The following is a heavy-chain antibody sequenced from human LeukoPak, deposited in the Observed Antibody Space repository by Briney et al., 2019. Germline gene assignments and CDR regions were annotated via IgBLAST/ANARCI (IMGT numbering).Heavy chain of an antibody. J-gene: IGHJ4*02. CDR2: IKQDGSEK. V-gene: IGHV3-7*03. CDR1: GFTFSNYG. CDR3: AREAAAAHPDY. Sequence: GGSLRLSCAASGFTFSNYGMHWVRQAPGKGLEWVANIKQDGSEKYYVDSVKGRFTISRDNAKNSLYLQMNSLRAEDTAVYYCAREAAAAHPDYWGQGTLVVVSA. D-gene: IGHD6-13*01.